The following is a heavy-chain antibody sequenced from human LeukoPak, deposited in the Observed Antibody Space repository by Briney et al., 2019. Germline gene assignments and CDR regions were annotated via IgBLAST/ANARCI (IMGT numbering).Heavy chain of an antibody. Sequence: ASVKVPCKASGYTFTGYYMHWVRQAPGQGLEWMGWINPNSGGTNYAQKFQGWVTMTRDTSISTAYMELSRLRSDDTAVYYCARNRAGDGEMGFDYWGQGTLVTVSS. CDR2: INPNSGGT. D-gene: IGHD4-17*01. V-gene: IGHV1-2*04. CDR1: GYTFTGYY. J-gene: IGHJ4*02. CDR3: ARNRAGDGEMGFDY.